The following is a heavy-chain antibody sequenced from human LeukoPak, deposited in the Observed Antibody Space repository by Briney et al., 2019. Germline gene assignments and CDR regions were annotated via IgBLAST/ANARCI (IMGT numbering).Heavy chain of an antibody. V-gene: IGHV3-7*03. Sequence: PGGSLRLSCAASGFTFSSYWMSWVRQAPGKGLEWVANIKQDGSEKYYVDSVKGRFTISRDNAKNSLYLQMNSLRAEDTAVYYCAKDGATGTWVYYYYGMDVWGKGTTVTVSS. CDR1: GFTFSSYW. J-gene: IGHJ6*04. CDR2: IKQDGSEK. D-gene: IGHD1-1*01. CDR3: AKDGATGTWVYYYYGMDV.